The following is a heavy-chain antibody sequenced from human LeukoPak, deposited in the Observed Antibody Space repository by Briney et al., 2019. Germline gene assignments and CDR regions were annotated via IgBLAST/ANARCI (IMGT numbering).Heavy chain of an antibody. D-gene: IGHD7-27*01. CDR2: ISYDGSNK. V-gene: IGHV3-30*18. Sequence: GGSLRLSCAASGFTFSSYGMHWVRQAPGKGLEWVAVISYDGSNKYYADSVKGRFTISRDNSKNTLYLQMNSLRAEDTAVYYCAKDLGPWGQGTLVTVSS. CDR1: GFTFSSYG. J-gene: IGHJ5*02. CDR3: AKDLGP.